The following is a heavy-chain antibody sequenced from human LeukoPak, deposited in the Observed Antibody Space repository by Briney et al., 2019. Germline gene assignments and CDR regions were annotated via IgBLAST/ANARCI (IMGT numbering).Heavy chain of an antibody. J-gene: IGHJ6*04. D-gene: IGHD3-9*01. V-gene: IGHV3-30*04. Sequence: GGSLRLSCAASGFTFSSYAMHWARQAPGKGLEWVAVISYDGSNKYYADSVKGRFTISRDNSKNTLYLQMNSLRAEDTAVYYCARDRNLRYFDWLPYGMDVWGKGTTVTVSS. CDR3: ARDRNLRYFDWLPYGMDV. CDR2: ISYDGSNK. CDR1: GFTFSSYA.